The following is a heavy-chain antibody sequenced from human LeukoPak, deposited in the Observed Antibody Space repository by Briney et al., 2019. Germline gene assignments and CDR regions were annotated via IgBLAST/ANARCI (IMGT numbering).Heavy chain of an antibody. CDR3: AKDPFWRSSHLKYFDY. CDR1: GFTFSSYA. V-gene: IGHV3-23*01. J-gene: IGHJ4*02. Sequence: GGSLRLSCAASGFTFSSYAMSWVRQAPGKGLEWVSAISGSGGSTYHADSVKGRFTISRDNSKNTLYLQMNSLRAEDTAVYYCAKDPFWRSSHLKYFDYWGQGTLVTVSS. CDR2: ISGSGGST. D-gene: IGHD3-16*01.